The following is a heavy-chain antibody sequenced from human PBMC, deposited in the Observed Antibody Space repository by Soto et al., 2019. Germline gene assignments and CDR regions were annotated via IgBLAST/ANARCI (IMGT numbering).Heavy chain of an antibody. D-gene: IGHD1-26*01. CDR1: GFSFGSYA. V-gene: IGHV3-23*01. CDR2: ISGSGGST. CDR3: AKDPGATTLDY. J-gene: IGHJ4*02. Sequence: GSLRLSGSASGFSFGSYALILVRQAPGKGLEWVSAISGSGGSTYYADSVKGRFTISRDNSKNTLYLQMNSLRAEDTAVYYCAKDPGATTLDYWGQGTLVTVSS.